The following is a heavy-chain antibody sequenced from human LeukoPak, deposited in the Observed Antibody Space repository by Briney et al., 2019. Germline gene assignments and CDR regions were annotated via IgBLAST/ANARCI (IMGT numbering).Heavy chain of an antibody. J-gene: IGHJ6*03. CDR1: GFSFSYHR. CDR2: ISGSGSAI. V-gene: IGHV3-48*03. CDR3: ARDGYHYYGSGTYFGYYYMDV. D-gene: IGHD3-10*01. Sequence: GGSLRLSCVASGFSFSYHRMNWVRQAPGKGLEWVSYISGSGSAIYYADSVKGRFTISRDNAKNSLYLQMNSLRAEDTAVYYCARDGYHYYGSGTYFGYYYMDVWGKGTTVTISS.